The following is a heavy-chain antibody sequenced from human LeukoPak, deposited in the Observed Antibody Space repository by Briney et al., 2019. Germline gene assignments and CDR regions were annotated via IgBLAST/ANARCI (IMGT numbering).Heavy chain of an antibody. CDR2: INAGNGNT. CDR1: GYPFTIYA. CDR3: ARDHNYYGSGSYWVWFDP. Sequence: ASVNVPYKASGYPFTIYALHWVRQAPAQRLEWMGWINAGNGNTKYSQKFQGRVTITRDTSASTAYMELSSLRSEDTAVYYCARDHNYYGSGSYWVWFDPWGQGTLVTVSS. J-gene: IGHJ5*02. D-gene: IGHD3-10*01. V-gene: IGHV1-3*01.